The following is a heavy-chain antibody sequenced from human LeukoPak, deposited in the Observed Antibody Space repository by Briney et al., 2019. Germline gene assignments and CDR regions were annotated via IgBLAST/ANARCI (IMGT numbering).Heavy chain of an antibody. CDR3: AATRSCSSTSCYAFDI. J-gene: IGHJ3*02. D-gene: IGHD2-2*01. Sequence: PGGSLRLSCAASGFTFSSYAMSWVRQAPGKGLKWVSAISGSGGSTYYADSVKGRFTISRDNSKNTLYLQMNSLRAEDTAIYFCAATRSCSSTSCYAFDIWGQGTMVTVSS. V-gene: IGHV3-23*01. CDR2: ISGSGGST. CDR1: GFTFSSYA.